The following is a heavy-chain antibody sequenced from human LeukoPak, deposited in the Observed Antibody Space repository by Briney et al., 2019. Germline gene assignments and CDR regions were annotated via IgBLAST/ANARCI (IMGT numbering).Heavy chain of an antibody. CDR3: AKAPVTTCRGAFCYPFDY. CDR2: ISGSPGST. J-gene: IGHJ4*02. CDR1: GFTFSSYA. D-gene: IGHD2-15*01. Sequence: GGSLRLSCAASGFTFSSYAMSWVRQAPGKGLEWVSAISGSPGSTYYADSVKGRFTISRDNSKNTLFLQMNRLRPEDAAVYYCAKAPVTTCRGAFCYPFDYWGLGTLVTVSS. V-gene: IGHV3-23*01.